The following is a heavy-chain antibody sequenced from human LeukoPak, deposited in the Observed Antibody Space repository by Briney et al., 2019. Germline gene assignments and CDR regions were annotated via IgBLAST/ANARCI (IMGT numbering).Heavy chain of an antibody. D-gene: IGHD3-3*01. V-gene: IGHV3-20*04. J-gene: IGHJ6*03. Sequence: GGTLRLSCAASGFTFSSYGMSWVRQAPGKGLEWVSGINWNGGSTGYADSVKGRFTISRDNAKNSLYLQMNSLRAEDTALYYCARDKGTTIFGVVILDYYYYYMDVWGKGTTVTVSS. CDR3: ARDKGTTIFGVVILDYYYYYMDV. CDR1: GFTFSSYG. CDR2: INWNGGST.